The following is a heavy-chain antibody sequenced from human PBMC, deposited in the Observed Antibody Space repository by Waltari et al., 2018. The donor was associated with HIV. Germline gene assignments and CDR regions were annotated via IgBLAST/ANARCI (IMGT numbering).Heavy chain of an antibody. D-gene: IGHD4-17*01. Sequence: EALLLESGGDVVQPGGSLRLSCVASEFTFNNSAMSWVRQAPGKGLEWVSSISGSGGTTYYADSVKGRFTVSRDNSKNTMYLQMNSLRAGDTAIYYCAKSYGDYLRRYFFDYWGQGTLVTVSS. CDR2: ISGSGGTT. V-gene: IGHV3-23*01. CDR3: AKSYGDYLRRYFFDY. J-gene: IGHJ4*02. CDR1: EFTFNNSA.